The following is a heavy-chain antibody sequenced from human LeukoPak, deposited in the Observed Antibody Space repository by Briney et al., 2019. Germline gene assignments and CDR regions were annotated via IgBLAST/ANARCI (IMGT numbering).Heavy chain of an antibody. CDR2: IYHSGST. Sequence: SETLSLTCTVSGYSISNGYYWGWVRQPPGKGLEWIGSIYHSGSTYYNPSLKSRVTVSVDTSKNQFSLKLSSVTAADTAVYYCASTYYDFWSAKGDAFDIWGQGTMVTVSS. CDR1: GYSISNGYY. CDR3: ASTYYDFWSAKGDAFDI. J-gene: IGHJ3*02. V-gene: IGHV4-38-2*02. D-gene: IGHD3-3*01.